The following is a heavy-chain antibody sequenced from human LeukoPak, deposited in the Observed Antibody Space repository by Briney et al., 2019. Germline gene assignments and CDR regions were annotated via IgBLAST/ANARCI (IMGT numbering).Heavy chain of an antibody. Sequence: GGSLRLSCAASGFIFSSYAMSWVRQAPGKGLEWVSGISGSAGSTYYADSVKGRFTISRDNSWNTLYLQMNSLRADDTAVYYCAKSTVRMAAAGDFDYWGQGTLVTVSS. J-gene: IGHJ4*02. CDR2: ISGSAGST. CDR1: GFIFSSYA. V-gene: IGHV3-23*01. D-gene: IGHD6-13*01. CDR3: AKSTVRMAAAGDFDY.